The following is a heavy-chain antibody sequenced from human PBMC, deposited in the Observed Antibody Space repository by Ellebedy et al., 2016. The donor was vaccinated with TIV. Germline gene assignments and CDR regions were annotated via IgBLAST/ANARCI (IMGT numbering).Heavy chain of an antibody. CDR2: ISYDGRNK. D-gene: IGHD6-13*01. Sequence: GGSLRLSXAASGFTFSTYAMHWVRQAPGKGLEWVAVISYDGRNKFYADSVKGRFTIPRDNFKNTLYLQMSSLRAEDTALYYCATRSRGQQLIPEYFQHWGQGTLVTVSS. V-gene: IGHV3-30*04. CDR1: GFTFSTYA. J-gene: IGHJ1*01. CDR3: ATRSRGQQLIPEYFQH.